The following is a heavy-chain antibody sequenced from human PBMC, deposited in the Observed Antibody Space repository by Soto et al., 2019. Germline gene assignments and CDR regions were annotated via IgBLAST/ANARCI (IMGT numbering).Heavy chain of an antibody. Sequence: QVQLVESGGGVVQPGRSLRLSCEASGFTFSSYAMHWVRQAPGKGLEWVAVISYDGSNKYYADSVKGRFTISRDNSKNTLYLQMNSLRAEDTAVYYCARPATPRGRLDYWGQGTLVTVSS. J-gene: IGHJ4*02. CDR1: GFTFSSYA. V-gene: IGHV3-30-3*01. CDR2: ISYDGSNK. CDR3: ARPATPRGRLDY. D-gene: IGHD2-15*01.